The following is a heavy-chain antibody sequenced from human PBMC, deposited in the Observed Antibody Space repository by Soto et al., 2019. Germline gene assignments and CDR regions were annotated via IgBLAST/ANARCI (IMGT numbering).Heavy chain of an antibody. CDR3: AGRIAAQNYYYGMDV. CDR2: IYYSGST. V-gene: IGHV4-39*01. Sequence: SETLSLTCTVSGGSISSSSYYWGWIRQPPGKGLEWIGSIYYSGSTYYNPSLKSRVTISVDTSKNQFSLKLSSVTAADTAVYYCAGRIAAQNYYYGMDVWGQGTTVTVS. J-gene: IGHJ6*02. D-gene: IGHD6-6*01. CDR1: GGSISSSSYY.